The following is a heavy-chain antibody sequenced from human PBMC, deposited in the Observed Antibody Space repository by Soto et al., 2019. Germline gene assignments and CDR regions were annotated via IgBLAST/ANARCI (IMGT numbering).Heavy chain of an antibody. CDR1: GFTFSSYS. J-gene: IGHJ6*02. Sequence: GGSLRLSCAASGFTFSSYSMNWVRQAPGKGLEWVSSISSSSYIYYADSVKGRFTISRDNAKNSLYLQMNSLRAEDTAVYYCARRYGDYLYYYYGMDVWGQGTTVTVS. D-gene: IGHD4-17*01. CDR3: ARRYGDYLYYYYGMDV. CDR2: ISSSSYI. V-gene: IGHV3-21*01.